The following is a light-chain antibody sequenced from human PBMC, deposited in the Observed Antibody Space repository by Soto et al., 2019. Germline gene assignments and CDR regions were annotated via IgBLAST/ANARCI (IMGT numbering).Light chain of an antibody. J-gene: IGKJ2*01. Sequence: DIQMTQSPSTLSASVGDRVTITCRASQSISSWLAWYQQKPGKAPKLLIYKSSSLESGVPSRCSGSGSGTDFTLYISSLQPDDFATYYCQQYNSYSPYTFGQGTKLEIK. CDR2: KSS. CDR1: QSISSW. V-gene: IGKV1-5*03. CDR3: QQYNSYSPYT.